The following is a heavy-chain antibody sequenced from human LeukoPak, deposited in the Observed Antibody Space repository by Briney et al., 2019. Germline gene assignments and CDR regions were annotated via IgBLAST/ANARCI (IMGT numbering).Heavy chain of an antibody. V-gene: IGHV4-39*01. CDR3: ARHQYRGGSTYHFDS. CDR1: GGSISSSSHS. J-gene: IGHJ4*02. CDR2: MFYSGNT. D-gene: IGHD5-24*01. Sequence: SETLSLTRTVSGGSISSSSHSWGWIRQPPGKGLEWIGTMFYSGNTYYNSSLKSRVTMSADTSKNLFSLKVTSMTAADTAVYYCARHQYRGGSTYHFDSWGQGTLVTVSS.